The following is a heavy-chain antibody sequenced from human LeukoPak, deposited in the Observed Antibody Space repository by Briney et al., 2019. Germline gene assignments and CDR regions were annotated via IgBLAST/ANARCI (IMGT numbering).Heavy chain of an antibody. Sequence: SETLSLTCDVSNYYISSGSYWSWIRQTPGKGLEWIGSIYHTGSAYYSSSLQSRVTISVDTSKSQFSLKLSSVTAADTAVYYCARANDRGGTSPLDYWGQGALVTVSS. CDR3: ARANDRGGTSPLDY. V-gene: IGHV4-38-2*01. D-gene: IGHD2-2*01. CDR1: NYYISSGSY. J-gene: IGHJ4*02. CDR2: IYHTGSA.